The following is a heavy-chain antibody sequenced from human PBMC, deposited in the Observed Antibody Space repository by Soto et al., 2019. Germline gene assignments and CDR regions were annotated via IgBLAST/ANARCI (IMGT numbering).Heavy chain of an antibody. CDR1: GASISSSY. V-gene: IGHV4-59*01. Sequence: PSETLSLTCTVSGASISSSYWSWIRQSPGKGLEWIGYVYYSGSTNYNPSLKSRVTISVDTSKNQFSLKLSSVTAADTAVYCCARGYYDSSGQSNTFDIWGQGTMVT. D-gene: IGHD3-22*01. CDR2: VYYSGST. J-gene: IGHJ3*02. CDR3: ARGYYDSSGQSNTFDI.